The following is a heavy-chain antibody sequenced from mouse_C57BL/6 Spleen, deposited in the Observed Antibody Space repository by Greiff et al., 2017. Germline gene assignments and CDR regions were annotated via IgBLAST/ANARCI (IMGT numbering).Heavy chain of an antibody. CDR1: GYTFTDYN. J-gene: IGHJ1*03. D-gene: IGHD2-1*01. Sequence: VQLQQSGPELVKPGASVKIPCKASGYTFTDYNMDWVKQSHGKSLEWIGDINPNNGGTIYNQKFKGKATLTVDKSSSTAYMELRSLTSEDTAVYYCARGVYGNYVNWYFDVWGTGTTVTVSS. CDR2: INPNNGGT. V-gene: IGHV1-18*01. CDR3: ARGVYGNYVNWYFDV.